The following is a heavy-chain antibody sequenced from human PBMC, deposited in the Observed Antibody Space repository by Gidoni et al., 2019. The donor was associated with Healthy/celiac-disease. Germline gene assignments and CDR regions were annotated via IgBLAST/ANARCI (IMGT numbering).Heavy chain of an antibody. Sequence: DVQLVESGGGLVKPGGSLRLSCAASGFTFNTYSMNWVRKAPGKGLEWVSSISSSTSHIYYADSLEGRFTISRDNAKNSVYLQMNSLRAEDTAVYFCARDGAFDYGVYRFRENWFDPWGQGTLVTVSS. D-gene: IGHD4-17*01. CDR1: GFTFNTYS. CDR2: ISSSTSHI. V-gene: IGHV3-21*02. CDR3: ARDGAFDYGVYRFRENWFDP. J-gene: IGHJ5*02.